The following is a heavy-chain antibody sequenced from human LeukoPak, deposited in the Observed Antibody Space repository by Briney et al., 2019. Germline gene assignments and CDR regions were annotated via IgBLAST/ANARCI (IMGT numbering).Heavy chain of an antibody. CDR2: IYYSGST. J-gene: IGHJ6*02. CDR1: GGSISSYY. V-gene: IGHV4-59*08. Sequence: SETLSLTCTVSGGSISSYYWSWIRQPPGKGLEWIGYIYYSGSTNYNPSLKSRVTISVDTSKNKFSLKLSSVTAEDTAVYYCAGGYYYSGMDVWGQGTTVTVSS. CDR3: AGGYYYSGMDV.